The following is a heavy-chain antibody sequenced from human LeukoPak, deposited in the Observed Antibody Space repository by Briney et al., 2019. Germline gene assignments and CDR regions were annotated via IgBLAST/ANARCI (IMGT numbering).Heavy chain of an antibody. D-gene: IGHD3-16*01. CDR1: GFTFTKYW. CDR3: ARDLGELPRQIGYFQH. Sequence: GGSLRLSCAASGFTFTKYWMTWVRQAPGKGLEWVGNIKQDGSDKNYMDSVKGRFTISRDNTKNSVYLQMNSLRAEDTAVYYCARDLGELPRQIGYFQHWGQGTLVTVSS. V-gene: IGHV3-7*01. J-gene: IGHJ1*01. CDR2: IKQDGSDK.